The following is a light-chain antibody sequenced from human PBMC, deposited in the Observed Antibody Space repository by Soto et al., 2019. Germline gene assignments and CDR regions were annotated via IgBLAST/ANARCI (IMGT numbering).Light chain of an antibody. CDR1: QSISSY. CDR3: QHYGISVPIT. J-gene: IGKJ3*01. CDR2: AAS. Sequence: DIQMTQSPSSLSASVGDRVTITCRASQSISSYLNWYQQKPGKAPKLLIYAASSLQSGVPSRFSGSGSGTDFTLTISRLEPEDFAVYYCQHYGISVPITFGPGTKVDL. V-gene: IGKV1-39*01.